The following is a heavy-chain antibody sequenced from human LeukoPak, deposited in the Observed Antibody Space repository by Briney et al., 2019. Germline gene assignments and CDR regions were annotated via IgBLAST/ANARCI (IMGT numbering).Heavy chain of an antibody. D-gene: IGHD6-19*01. CDR1: GFTFSSYA. J-gene: IGHJ4*02. CDR3: ARSIAVAGRIQLFDY. V-gene: IGHV3-64*01. CDR2: ISSNGGST. Sequence: PGGSLRLSCAASGFTFSSYAMHWVRQAPGKGLEYVSAISSNGGSTYYANSVKGRFTISRDNSKNTLYLQMASLRAEDMAVYYCARSIAVAGRIQLFDYWGQGTLVTVSS.